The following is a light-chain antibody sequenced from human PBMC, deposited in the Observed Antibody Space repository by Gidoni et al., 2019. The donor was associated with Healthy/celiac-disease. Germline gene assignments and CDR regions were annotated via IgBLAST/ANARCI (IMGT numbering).Light chain of an antibody. J-gene: IGLJ1*01. CDR3: QSYDSSLSALYV. CDR2: GNS. Sequence: QSVLTQPPSVSRAPGQRVTISCTGSSSNIGAGYDVHWYQQLPGTAPKLLIYGNSNRPSGVPVRFSGSKSGTSASLAITGLQAEDEADYYCQSYDSSLSALYVFATGTKVTVL. V-gene: IGLV1-40*01. CDR1: SSNIGAGYD.